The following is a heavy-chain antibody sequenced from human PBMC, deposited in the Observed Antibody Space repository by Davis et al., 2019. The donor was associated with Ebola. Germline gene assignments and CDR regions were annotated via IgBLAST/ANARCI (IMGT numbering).Heavy chain of an antibody. V-gene: IGHV1-69*13. J-gene: IGHJ6*02. CDR2: IIPIFGTA. Sequence: SVKVSCKASGGTFSSYAINWVRQAPGQGLEWMGGIIPIFGTADYAQKFQGRVTITADESTSTAYMELSSLRSEDTAVYYCARDKRYFAQDYGMDVWGQGTTVTVSS. CDR1: GGTFSSYA. D-gene: IGHD3-9*01. CDR3: ARDKRYFAQDYGMDV.